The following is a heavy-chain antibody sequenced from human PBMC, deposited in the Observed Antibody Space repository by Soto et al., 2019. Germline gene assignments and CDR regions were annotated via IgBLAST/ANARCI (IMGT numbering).Heavy chain of an antibody. CDR2: TVGSGDTT. V-gene: IGHV3-23*01. CDR1: GFTFSSYA. Sequence: EVQLLESGGGLEQPGGSLRLSCTASGFTFSSYAMGWVRQAPGKGLEGVSVTVGSGDTTYYTDSVRGRFTISRDNSKNTLFLQMDSLRAEDTAIYYCAKGQQLVLGYFFAYWGRGPPVTVSS. J-gene: IGHJ4*02. CDR3: AKGQQLVLGYFFAY. D-gene: IGHD6-13*01.